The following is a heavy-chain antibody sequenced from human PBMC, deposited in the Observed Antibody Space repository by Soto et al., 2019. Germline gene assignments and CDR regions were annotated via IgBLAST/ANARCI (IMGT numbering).Heavy chain of an antibody. J-gene: IGHJ6*02. D-gene: IGHD3-10*01. Sequence: QEELRESGPGLVKHSETLSRTCTVSGDSVTGSSYYWSWVRKSPGKGLEWIGYIYYGDFTKYSPALKSRVAISVDASKKQLSLQLTSVSAADTAGYFCAAGQVSANAYGPVPPYHFYGMVVWGQGTTVTVS. V-gene: IGHV4-61*01. CDR1: GDSVTGSSYY. CDR2: IYYGDFT. CDR3: AAGQVSANAYGPVPPYHFYGMVV.